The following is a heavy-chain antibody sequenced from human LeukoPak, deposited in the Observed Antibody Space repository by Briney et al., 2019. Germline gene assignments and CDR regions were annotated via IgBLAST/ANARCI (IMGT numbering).Heavy chain of an antibody. CDR3: ARDPSYYGSGSYFDY. J-gene: IGHJ4*02. Sequence: GGSLRLSCAASGFTFSSYEMNWVRQPPRTGLEWVSYISSSGSTIYYSDSVKGRFTISRDNAKNSLYLQMNSLRAEDTAVYYCARDPSYYGSGSYFDYWGQGTLVTVSS. CDR2: ISSSGSTI. V-gene: IGHV3-48*03. D-gene: IGHD3-10*01. CDR1: GFTFSSYE.